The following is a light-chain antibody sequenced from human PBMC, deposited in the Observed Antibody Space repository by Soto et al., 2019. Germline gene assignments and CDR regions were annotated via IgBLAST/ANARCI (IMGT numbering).Light chain of an antibody. J-gene: IGKJ1*01. V-gene: IGKV3-20*01. CDR2: GAS. Sequence: EVGVSQSACTLSLYTGERATLSCRASQSVSSSYLAWYQQKPGQAPKLLIYGASSRATGIPDRFSGSGSGTDFTLTISRLEPEDVAVYYCQQYDSSPKTFAQRTKVAIK. CDR1: QSVSSSY. CDR3: QQYDSSPKT.